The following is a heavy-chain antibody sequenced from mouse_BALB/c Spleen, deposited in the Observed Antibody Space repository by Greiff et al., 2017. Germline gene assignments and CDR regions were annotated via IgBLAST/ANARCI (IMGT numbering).Heavy chain of an antibody. D-gene: IGHD1-1*01. CDR2: IYPSDSYT. J-gene: IGHJ2*01. V-gene: IGHV1-69*02. Sequence: VQLQQPGAELVRPGASVKLSCKASGYTFTSYWINWVKQRPGQGLEWIGNIYPSDSYTNYNQKFKDKATLTVDKSSSTAYMQLSSPTSEDSAVYYCTRYGSSYYFDYWGQGTTLTVSS. CDR3: TRYGSSYYFDY. CDR1: GYTFTSYW.